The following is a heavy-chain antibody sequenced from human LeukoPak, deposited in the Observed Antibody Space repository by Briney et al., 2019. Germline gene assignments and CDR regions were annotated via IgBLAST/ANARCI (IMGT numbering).Heavy chain of an antibody. CDR3: ARRQGCSSTSCPPDY. CDR2: IYPGDPDT. J-gene: IGHJ4*02. CDR1: GYSFTTYW. V-gene: IGHV5-51*01. Sequence: GESLKISCRGSGYSFTTYWIGWVRQMPGKGLEWMGIIYPGDPDTRYTPSFQGQVTMSADKSINTAYLQWSSLKASDTAMYYCARRQGCSSTSCPPDYWGQGTLVTVSP. D-gene: IGHD2-2*01.